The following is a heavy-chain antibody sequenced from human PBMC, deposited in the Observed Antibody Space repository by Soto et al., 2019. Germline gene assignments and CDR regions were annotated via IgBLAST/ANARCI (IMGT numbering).Heavy chain of an antibody. Sequence: PSETLSLTCTVSGGSISSSSYYWGWIRQPPGKGLEWIGSIYYSGSTYYNPSLKSRVTISVDTSKNQFSLKLSSVTAADTAVYYCARCRSYYYDSISWLDPWGQGTLVTVSS. V-gene: IGHV4-39*01. J-gene: IGHJ5*02. D-gene: IGHD3-22*01. CDR3: ARCRSYYYDSISWLDP. CDR1: GGSISSSSYY. CDR2: IYYSGST.